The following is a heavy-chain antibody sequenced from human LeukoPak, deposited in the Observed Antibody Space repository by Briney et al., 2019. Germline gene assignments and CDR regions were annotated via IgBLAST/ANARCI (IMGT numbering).Heavy chain of an antibody. Sequence: AASVKVSCKASGGTFSSYAISWVRQAPGKGLEWMGGFDPEDGETIYAQKFQGRVTMTEDTSTDTAYMELSSLRSEDTAVYYCATDLRGSGSFGAFDIWGQGTMVTVSS. V-gene: IGHV1-24*01. CDR1: GGTFSSYA. D-gene: IGHD1-26*01. J-gene: IGHJ3*02. CDR3: ATDLRGSGSFGAFDI. CDR2: FDPEDGET.